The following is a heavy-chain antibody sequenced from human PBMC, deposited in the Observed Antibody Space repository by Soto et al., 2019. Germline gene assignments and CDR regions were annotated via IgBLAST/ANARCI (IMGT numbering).Heavy chain of an antibody. CDR3: ARGSYSSSWYVDWFDP. CDR1: GGSISSYY. D-gene: IGHD6-13*01. Sequence: SETLSLTCTVSGGSISSYYWSWIRQPPGKGLEWIGYIYYSGSTNYNPSLKSRVTISVDTSKNQFSLKLSSVTAADTAVYYCARGSYSSSWYVDWFDPWGQGTLVTVS. CDR2: IYYSGST. V-gene: IGHV4-59*01. J-gene: IGHJ5*02.